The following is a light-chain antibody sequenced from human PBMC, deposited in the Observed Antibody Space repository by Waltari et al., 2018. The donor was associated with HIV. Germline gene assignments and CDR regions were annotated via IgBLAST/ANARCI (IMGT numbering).Light chain of an antibody. J-gene: IGKJ4*01. CDR2: AAS. CDR1: QAINTY. Sequence: IQLTQSPSFLSASVGDRVTLTCRASQAINTYLAWYQQKPGKAPNLLMYAASTLQRGVPPTFSGSGSGTEFTLTINALHPDDFATYYCQQFHSFPLTFGGGTNVE. CDR3: QQFHSFPLT. V-gene: IGKV1-9*01.